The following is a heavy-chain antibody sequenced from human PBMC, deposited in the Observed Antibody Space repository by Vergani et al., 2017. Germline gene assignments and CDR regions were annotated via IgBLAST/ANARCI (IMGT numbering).Heavy chain of an antibody. J-gene: IGHJ6*02. Sequence: EVQLVQSGAEVKKPGESLRISCKGSGYSFTSYWISWVRQMPGKGLEWMGRIDPRDSSTNYSPSFQGHVTISADKPISTAYLQWSSLKASDTAMYYCARRSGPDGYYYYGMDVWGQGTTVTVSS. D-gene: IGHD2-8*02. CDR1: GYSFTSYW. CDR3: ARRSGPDGYYYYGMDV. CDR2: IDPRDSST. V-gene: IGHV5-10-1*01.